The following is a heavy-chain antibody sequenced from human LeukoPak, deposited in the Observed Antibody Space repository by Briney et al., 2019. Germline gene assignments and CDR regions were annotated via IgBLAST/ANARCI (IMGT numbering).Heavy chain of an antibody. J-gene: IGHJ4*02. D-gene: IGHD3-10*01. CDR1: GLTVSGNY. Sequence: GGSVRLFCAPSGLTVSGNYVRWVRQAPGKGLEWLSVIHRGGTTYYADSVKGRFTISGDSSKNTVFLQMDSLRAENTAVYYCARDPGYGLGVDYGCYWGQRALVTAAS. V-gene: IGHV3-66*01. CDR2: IHRGGTT. CDR3: ARDPGYGLGVDYGCY.